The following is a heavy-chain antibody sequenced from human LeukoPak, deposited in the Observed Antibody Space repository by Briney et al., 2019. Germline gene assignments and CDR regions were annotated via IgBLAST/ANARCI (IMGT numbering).Heavy chain of an antibody. J-gene: IGHJ4*02. V-gene: IGHV1-2*02. CDR1: GYTFTGYY. CDR3: ARSPHILTGENFDY. Sequence: ASVKVSCKASGYTFTGYYMHWVRQAPGQGLKWMGWINSKSGGTNYAQKFQGRVSMTRDTSINTAYMQLSRLRSDDTAVYYCARSPHILTGENFDYWGQGTLLTVSS. D-gene: IGHD3-9*01. CDR2: INSKSGGT.